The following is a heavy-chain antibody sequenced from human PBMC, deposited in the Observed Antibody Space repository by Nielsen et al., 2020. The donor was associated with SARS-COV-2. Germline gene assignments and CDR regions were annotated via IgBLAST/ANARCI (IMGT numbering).Heavy chain of an antibody. CDR3: TTELIRERTFGGVIVIGEFDY. D-gene: IGHD3-16*02. CDR2: IKSKTDGGTT. Sequence: GESLKISCAASGFTFSNAWMSWVRQAPGKGLEWVGRIKSKTDGGTTDYAAPVKGRFTISRDDSKNTLYLQMNSLKTEDTAVYYCTTELIRERTFGGVIVIGEFDYWGQGTLVTVSS. CDR1: GFTFSNAW. V-gene: IGHV3-15*01. J-gene: IGHJ4*02.